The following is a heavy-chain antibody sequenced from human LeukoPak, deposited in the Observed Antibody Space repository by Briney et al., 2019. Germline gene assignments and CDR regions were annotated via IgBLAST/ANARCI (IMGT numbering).Heavy chain of an antibody. D-gene: IGHD1-26*01. CDR3: ARHLLPYSGSQPFDY. CDR1: GYSFTSYW. CDR2: IYPGDSDT. V-gene: IGHV5-51*01. Sequence: GESLKISCKGSGYSFTSYWIGWVRQMPGKGLEWMGIIYPGDSDTTYSPSFQGQVTISADKSITTAYLQWSSLKASDTAMYYCARHLLPYSGSQPFDYWGQGTLVTVSS. J-gene: IGHJ4*02.